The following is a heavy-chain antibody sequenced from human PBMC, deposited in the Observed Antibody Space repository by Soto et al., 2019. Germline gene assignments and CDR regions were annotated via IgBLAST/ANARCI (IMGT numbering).Heavy chain of an antibody. CDR3: ARNIVGATGPVRYYYYFYGMEV. Sequence: VGSLRLSCAASGFTFSSYAMHWVRQAPGKGLEWVAVISYDGSNKYYADSVRGRFTISRDNSKNTLYLQMNSLRAEDTAVYYCARNIVGATGPVRYYYYFYGMEVWGQGTTVNVS. CDR2: ISYDGSNK. V-gene: IGHV3-30-3*01. CDR1: GFTFSSYA. J-gene: IGHJ6*02. D-gene: IGHD1-26*01.